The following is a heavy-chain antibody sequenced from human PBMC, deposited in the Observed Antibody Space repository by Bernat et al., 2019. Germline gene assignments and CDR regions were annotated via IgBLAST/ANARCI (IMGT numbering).Heavy chain of an antibody. Sequence: QVQLVQSGAEVKKPGSSVKVSCKASGGTFSSYTISWVRQAPGQGLEWMGRIIPILGIANYAQKFQDRVTITADKSTSTAYMELSSLRSEDTAVYYCARVVSGSYTQGDAFDIWGQGTMVTVSS. J-gene: IGHJ3*02. CDR3: ARVVSGSYTQGDAFDI. D-gene: IGHD1-26*01. V-gene: IGHV1-69*02. CDR1: GGTFSSYT. CDR2: IIPILGIA.